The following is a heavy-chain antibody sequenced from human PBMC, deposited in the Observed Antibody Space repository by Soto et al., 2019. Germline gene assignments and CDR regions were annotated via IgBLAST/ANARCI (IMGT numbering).Heavy chain of an antibody. D-gene: IGHD6-13*01. CDR1: RFTFSSFW. CDR3: ARAAYSSSQTFLFDS. Sequence: TGGSLRLSCAASRFTFSSFWFHWVRQAPGKGLVWVSHINSDGSSTSYADSVKGRFTISRDNAKNTLYLQMNSLRAEDTAVYYCARAAYSSSQTFLFDSWGQGTLVTVSS. J-gene: IGHJ5*01. CDR2: INSDGSST. V-gene: IGHV3-74*01.